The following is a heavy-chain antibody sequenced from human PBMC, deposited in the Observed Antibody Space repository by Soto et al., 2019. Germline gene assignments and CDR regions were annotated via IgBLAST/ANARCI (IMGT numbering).Heavy chain of an antibody. D-gene: IGHD3-22*01. V-gene: IGHV3-48*02. J-gene: IGHJ6*02. CDR3: ARASGYYDTSGYYGAFYYYGMDV. CDR1: GFTFSDYD. CDR2: ISGSSSTI. Sequence: PGGSLRLSCAASGFTFSDYDMNWVRQAPGKGLEWVSYISGSSSTIYYADSVKGRFTISRDNAKNSLYLQMNSLRDDDTAVYHCARASGYYDTSGYYGAFYYYGMDVWGQGTTVTVSS.